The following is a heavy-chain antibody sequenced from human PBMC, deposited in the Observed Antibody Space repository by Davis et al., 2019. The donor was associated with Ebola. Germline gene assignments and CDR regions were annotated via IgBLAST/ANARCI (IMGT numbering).Heavy chain of an antibody. CDR3: ARHSRPYYYGMDV. V-gene: IGHV4-59*08. Sequence: GSLRLSCTVSDASISAYCWSWIRQPPGKGLEWIGYIYYSGSTNYNPSLKSRVTISVDTSKNQFSLKLSSVTAADTAVYYCARHSRPYYYGMDVWGQGTTVTVSS. CDR1: DASISAYC. J-gene: IGHJ6*02. CDR2: IYYSGST.